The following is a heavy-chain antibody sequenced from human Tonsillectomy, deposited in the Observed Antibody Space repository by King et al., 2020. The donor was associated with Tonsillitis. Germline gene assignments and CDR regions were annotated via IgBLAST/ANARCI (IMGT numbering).Heavy chain of an antibody. CDR3: ASDAVVFLVRGVIAPDYYYVMDV. Sequence: VQLQESGPGLVKPSQTLSLTCTVSGGSISSADYYWSWIRQPPGKGLEWIGYINYSGSTYYNPSLKSRLSISVDTSKNQFSLRLSSVTAADTAVYYCASDAVVFLVRGVIAPDYYYVMDVWGQGTTVPVSS. CDR1: GGSISSADYY. CDR2: INYSGST. J-gene: IGHJ6*02. D-gene: IGHD3-10*01. V-gene: IGHV4-30-4*01.